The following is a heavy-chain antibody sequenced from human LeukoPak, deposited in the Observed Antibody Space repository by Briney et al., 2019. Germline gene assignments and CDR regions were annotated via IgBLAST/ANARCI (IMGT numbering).Heavy chain of an antibody. V-gene: IGHV4-4*07. CDR3: AREPGITGKSDY. Sequence: SETLSLTCTVSGGSISSYYWSWIRQPAGKGLEWIGRSYTSGSTNYNPSLKSRVTISVDKSKNQFSLKLRYVTAADTAVYYCAREPGITGKSDYWGQGTLVTVSS. CDR2: SYTSGST. CDR1: GGSISSYY. J-gene: IGHJ4*02. D-gene: IGHD1-20*01.